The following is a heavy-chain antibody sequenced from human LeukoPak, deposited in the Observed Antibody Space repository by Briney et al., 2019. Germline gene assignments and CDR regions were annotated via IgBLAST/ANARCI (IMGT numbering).Heavy chain of an antibody. CDR3: ARGSEYQLLSPYYMDV. D-gene: IGHD2-2*01. CDR1: GYTFVSYD. Sequence: SVKVSCKAAGYTFVSYDISWVRQAPGQGLEWMGGIIPIFGTANYAQKFQGRVTITADESTSTAYMELSSLRSEDTAVYYCARGSEYQLLSPYYMDVWGKGTTVTVSS. CDR2: IIPIFGTA. V-gene: IGHV1-69*13. J-gene: IGHJ6*03.